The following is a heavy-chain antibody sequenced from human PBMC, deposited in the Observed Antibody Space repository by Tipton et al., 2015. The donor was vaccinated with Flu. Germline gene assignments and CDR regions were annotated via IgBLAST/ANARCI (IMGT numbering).Heavy chain of an antibody. D-gene: IGHD2-15*01. CDR3: ARGLAGSCSGGRCYGHFDP. V-gene: IGHV3-20*01. CDR1: GFTFTDYG. Sequence: SLRLSCAASGFTFTDYGMSWVRQAPGKGLEWVSGTNWNGGRTDYTDSVKGRFTISRDNAKNSLYLQMNSLRAEDTALYHCARGLAGSCSGGRCYGHFDPWGQGTLVTVSA. CDR2: TNWNGGRT. J-gene: IGHJ5*02.